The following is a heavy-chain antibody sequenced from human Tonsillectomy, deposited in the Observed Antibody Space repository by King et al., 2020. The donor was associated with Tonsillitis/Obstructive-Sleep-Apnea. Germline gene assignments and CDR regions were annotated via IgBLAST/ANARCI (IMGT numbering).Heavy chain of an antibody. V-gene: IGHV2-70*11. J-gene: IGHJ6*03. D-gene: IGHD6-19*01. CDR3: ARIQSSGWSRAYYMDV. CDR2: IDWDDDK. Sequence: VTLKESGPALVKPTQTLTLTCTFSGFPLSTSGMCVSWIRQPPGKALEWLARIDWDDDKYYSTSLKTRLTISKDTSKNQVVLTMTNMDPVDTATYYCARIQSSGWSRAYYMDVWGKGTTVTVSS. CDR1: GFPLSTSGMC.